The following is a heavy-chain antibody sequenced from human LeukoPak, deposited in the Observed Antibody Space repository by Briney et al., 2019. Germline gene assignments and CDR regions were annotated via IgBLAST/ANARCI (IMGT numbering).Heavy chain of an antibody. V-gene: IGHV4-4*02. CDR3: ARLLYYYDSSGQTPYHDAFDI. CDR1: GGSISSSNW. D-gene: IGHD3-22*01. CDR2: IYHSGST. Sequence: KPSGTLSLTCAVSGGSISSSNWWSWVRQPPGKGLEWIGEIYHSGSTNYNPSLKSRVTISVDKSKNQFSLKLSSVTAADTAVYYCARLLYYYDSSGQTPYHDAFDIWGQGTMVTVSS. J-gene: IGHJ3*02.